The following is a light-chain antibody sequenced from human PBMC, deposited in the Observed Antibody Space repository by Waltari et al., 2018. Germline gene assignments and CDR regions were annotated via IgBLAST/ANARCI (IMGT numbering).Light chain of an antibody. J-gene: IGKJ4*01. CDR1: QSIRHY. Sequence: DTQMTQSPSSLSASVGDRVTITCRASQSIRHYLNWYQQKPGKAPKLLVYSACSLQSGVPARFSGSVAGTDFTLTISSLQPEDVATYYCQQNGHPPLTFGGGTKVEIK. V-gene: IGKV1-39*01. CDR3: QQNGHPPLT. CDR2: SAC.